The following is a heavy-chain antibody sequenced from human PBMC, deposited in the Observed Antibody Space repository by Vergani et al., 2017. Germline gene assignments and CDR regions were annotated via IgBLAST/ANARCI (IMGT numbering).Heavy chain of an antibody. D-gene: IGHD6-19*01. CDR2: ISGSGGST. J-gene: IGHJ2*01. Sequence: VQLVQSGAEVKKPGSSVKVSCKASGGTFSSYAMSWVRQAPGKGLEWVSAISGSGGSTYYADSVKGRFTISRDNSKNTLYLQMNSLRAEDTAVYYCAKVQGIAVAGTHRNWYFDLWGRGTLVTVSS. CDR3: AKVQGIAVAGTHRNWYFDL. V-gene: IGHV3-23*04. CDR1: GGTFSSYA.